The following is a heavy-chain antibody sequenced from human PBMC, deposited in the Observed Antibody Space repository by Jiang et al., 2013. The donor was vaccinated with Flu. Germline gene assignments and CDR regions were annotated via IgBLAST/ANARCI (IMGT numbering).Heavy chain of an antibody. J-gene: IGHJ4*02. CDR2: INHSGST. Sequence: PPGKGLEWIGEINHSGSTNYNPSLKSRVTISVDTSKNQFSLKLSSVTAADTAVYYCARVEDYYDSSGYYHYFDYWGQGTLVTVSS. D-gene: IGHD3-22*01. CDR3: ARVEDYYDSSGYYHYFDY. V-gene: IGHV4-34*01.